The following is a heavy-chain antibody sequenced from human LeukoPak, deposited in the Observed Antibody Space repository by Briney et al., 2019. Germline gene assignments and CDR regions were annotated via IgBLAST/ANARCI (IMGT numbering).Heavy chain of an antibody. CDR2: IIPIFGTA. CDR3: ASYTAKHLFGY. J-gene: IGHJ4*02. V-gene: IGHV1-69*13. Sequence: ASVKVSCKASGGTFSSYAISWVRQAPGQGLEWMGGIIPIFGTANYAQKFQGRVTITADESTSTAYMELSSLRSEDTAVYYCASYTAKHLFGYWGQGTLVTVSS. CDR1: GGTFSSYA. D-gene: IGHD5-18*01.